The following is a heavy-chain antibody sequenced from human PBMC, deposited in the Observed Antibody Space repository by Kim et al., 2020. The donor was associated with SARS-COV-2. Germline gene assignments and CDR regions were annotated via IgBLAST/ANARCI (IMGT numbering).Heavy chain of an antibody. J-gene: IGHJ3*02. Sequence: SETLSLTCTVSGGSISSSSYYWGWIRQPPGKGLEWIGSIYYSGSTYYNPSLKSRVTISVDTSKNQFSLKLSSVTAADTAVYYCARCMATFGYSYGEIYDAFDIWGQGTMVTVSS. CDR3: ARCMATFGYSYGEIYDAFDI. CDR2: IYYSGST. CDR1: GGSISSSSYY. D-gene: IGHD5-18*01. V-gene: IGHV4-39*01.